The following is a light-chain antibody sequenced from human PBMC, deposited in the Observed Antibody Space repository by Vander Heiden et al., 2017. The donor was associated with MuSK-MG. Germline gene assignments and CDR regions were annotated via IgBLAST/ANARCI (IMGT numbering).Light chain of an antibody. CDR3: QQYGSSPWT. J-gene: IGKJ1*01. CDR2: GAS. V-gene: IGKV3-20*01. CDR1: QNVSSTY. Sequence: IVLTQSPDTLSLSPGDRATLSCRSSQNVSSTYFAWYQQRPGQAPRLLIYGASNRASDIPDRFTGSGSGTDFTLTISRLEPEDLALYFCQQYGSSPWTFGQGTRVEIK.